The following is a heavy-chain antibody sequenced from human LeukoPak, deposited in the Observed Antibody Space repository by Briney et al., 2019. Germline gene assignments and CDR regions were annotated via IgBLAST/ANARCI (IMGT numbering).Heavy chain of an antibody. D-gene: IGHD2-2*01. CDR1: GYSFTSYW. J-gene: IGHJ6*02. V-gene: IGHV5-51*01. Sequence: GESLKISCKGSGYSFTSYWIGWVRQMPGEGLEWMGIIYPGDSDTRYSPSFQGQVTISADKSISTAYLQWSSLKASDTAMYYCARHRGAIVVVPAATSTNFYGMDVWGQGTTVTVSS. CDR3: ARHRGAIVVVPAATSTNFYGMDV. CDR2: IYPGDSDT.